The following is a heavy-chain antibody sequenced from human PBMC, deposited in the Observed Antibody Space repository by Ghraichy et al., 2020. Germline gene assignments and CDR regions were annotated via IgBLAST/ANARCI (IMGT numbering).Heavy chain of an antibody. D-gene: IGHD3-9*01. CDR2: IYTSGST. Sequence: SETLSLTCTVSGGSISSGSYYWSWIRQPAGKGLEWIGRIYTSGSTNYNPSLKSRVTISVDTSKNQFSLKLSSVTAADTAVYYCVSRPADYDILTGYYPGLGAFDIWGQGTMVTVSS. V-gene: IGHV4-61*02. CDR3: VSRPADYDILTGYYPGLGAFDI. J-gene: IGHJ3*02. CDR1: GGSISSGSYY.